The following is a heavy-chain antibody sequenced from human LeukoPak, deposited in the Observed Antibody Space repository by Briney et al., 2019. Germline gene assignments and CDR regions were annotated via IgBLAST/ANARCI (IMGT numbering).Heavy chain of an antibody. V-gene: IGHV3-9*01. CDR2: INWNSVTI. Sequence: GRSLRLSCAGSGFIFNNYAMHWVRQPPGKGLEWVSGINWNSVTIGYADSVKGRFTISRDNAKNSLYLQMNSLRAEDTALYYCAKGDSGYYVRAFDYWGQGTLVTVSS. CDR3: AKGDSGYYVRAFDY. D-gene: IGHD3-22*01. CDR1: GFIFNNYA. J-gene: IGHJ4*02.